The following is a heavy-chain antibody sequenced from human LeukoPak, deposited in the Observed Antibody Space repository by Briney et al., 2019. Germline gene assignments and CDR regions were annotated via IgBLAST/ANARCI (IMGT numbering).Heavy chain of an antibody. CDR1: GFTLSTYN. J-gene: IGHJ6*03. D-gene: IGHD2-15*01. V-gene: IGHV3-48*04. Sequence: GGSLRLSCAASGFTLSTYNMNWVRQAPGKGLEWVSSISRSGSTKYYADSVKGRFTISRDNAKNSLFLQMNSLRAEDTAVYYCARVLRYCSGGNCYSGGLGYMDVWGKGTTVTISS. CDR2: ISRSGSTK. CDR3: ARVLRYCSGGNCYSGGLGYMDV.